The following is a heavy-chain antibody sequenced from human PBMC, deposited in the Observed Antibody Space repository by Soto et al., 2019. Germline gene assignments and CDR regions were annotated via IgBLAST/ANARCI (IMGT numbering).Heavy chain of an antibody. D-gene: IGHD3-16*01. V-gene: IGHV4-59*01. CDR3: ARGVDYYATSGHFSFDS. CDR1: GGSFHNFY. J-gene: IGHJ4*02. Sequence: KSSETLSLTCNLSGGSFHNFYWLWIRQPPGKGLEWVGHVHYSGSTNYSPSLNSRATISLDTSKSQLSLKLRSVTAADTAMYFCARGVDYYATSGHFSFDSWGQGIPVTVSS. CDR2: VHYSGST.